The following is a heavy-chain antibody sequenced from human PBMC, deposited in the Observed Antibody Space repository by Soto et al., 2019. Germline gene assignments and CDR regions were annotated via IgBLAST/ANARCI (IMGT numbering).Heavy chain of an antibody. V-gene: IGHV3-23*01. CDR3: AKSLGDYPHRYGMDV. Sequence: GGSLRLSCAASGFTFSSYAMSWVRQAPGKGLEWVSAISGSGGSTYYADSVKGRFTISRDNSKNTLYLQMNSLRAEDTAVYYCAKSLGDYPHRYGMDVWGQGTTVTVSS. CDR2: ISGSGGST. CDR1: GFTFSSYA. J-gene: IGHJ6*02. D-gene: IGHD4-17*01.